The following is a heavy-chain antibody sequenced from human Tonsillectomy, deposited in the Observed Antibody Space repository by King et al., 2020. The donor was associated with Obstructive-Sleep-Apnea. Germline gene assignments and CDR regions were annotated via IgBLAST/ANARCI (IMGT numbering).Heavy chain of an antibody. J-gene: IGHJ3*01. CDR3: ARDLQYYASGNFVDVFDL. Sequence: VQLVQSGAEVREPGASVKVSCKASGYTFLNYGISWVRQAPGQGLEWMGWTSDYSGDRNYAQKMKGRVTVTTDTSTTTAYMELTNLRYDDTAVYYCARDLQYYASGNFVDVFDLWGQGTMVTVSS. V-gene: IGHV1-18*01. CDR2: TSDYSGDR. D-gene: IGHD3-10*01. CDR1: GYTFLNYG.